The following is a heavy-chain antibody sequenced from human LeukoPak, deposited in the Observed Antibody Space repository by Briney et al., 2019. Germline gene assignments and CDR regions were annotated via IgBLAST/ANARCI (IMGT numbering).Heavy chain of an antibody. CDR1: GFTFSSYT. J-gene: IGHJ4*02. Sequence: PGGSLRLSCAASGFTFSSYTMNWVRQAPGKGLEWVSVIYSGGTTYYADSVKGRFTISRDNSKNTLYLQMNSLRAEDTAVYYCARDWKGGYNYGHPTLTSDYWGQGTLVTVSS. D-gene: IGHD5-18*01. V-gene: IGHV3-66*01. CDR3: ARDWKGGYNYGHPTLTSDY. CDR2: IYSGGTT.